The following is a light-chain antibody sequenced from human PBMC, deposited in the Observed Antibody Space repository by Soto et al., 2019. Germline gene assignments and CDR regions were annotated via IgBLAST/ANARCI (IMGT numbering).Light chain of an antibody. J-gene: IGKJ1*01. CDR1: QSISSW. V-gene: IGKV1-5*03. Sequence: DIQMTQSPSTLSASVGDRVTITCRASQSISSWLAWYQQKPGKAPKLLIYKASNLESGVPSRFSGIGYGTEFTLSINSLQPDDFATYYCQHYSSSSRTFGQGTKVEIK. CDR3: QHYSSSSRT. CDR2: KAS.